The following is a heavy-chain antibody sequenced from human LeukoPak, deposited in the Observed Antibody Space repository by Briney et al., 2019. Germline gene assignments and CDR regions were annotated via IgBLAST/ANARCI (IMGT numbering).Heavy chain of an antibody. CDR2: ISSSSSYI. D-gene: IGHD2-15*01. J-gene: IGHJ3*02. V-gene: IGHV3-21*01. CDR3: ARDTRGYCSGGSCYPDAFDI. Sequence: AGGSLRLSCAASGFTFSSYSMNWVRQAPGKGLEWVSSISSSSSYIYYADSVKGRFTISRDNAKNSLYLQMNSLRAEDTAVYYCARDTRGYCSGGSCYPDAFDIWGQGTMVTVPS. CDR1: GFTFSSYS.